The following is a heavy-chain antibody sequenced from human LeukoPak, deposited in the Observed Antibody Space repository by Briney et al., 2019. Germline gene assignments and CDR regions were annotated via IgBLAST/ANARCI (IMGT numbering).Heavy chain of an antibody. CDR3: ARLAYYYDSSGYNGMDV. V-gene: IGHV3-30*03. J-gene: IGHJ6*02. Sequence: PGGSLRLSCAASGFTFSSYGMHWVRQAPGKGLEWVAVISYDGSNKYYADSVKGRFTISRDNSKNTLYLQMNSLRAEDTAVYYCARLAYYYDSSGYNGMDVWGQGTTVTVSS. CDR1: GFTFSSYG. D-gene: IGHD3-22*01. CDR2: ISYDGSNK.